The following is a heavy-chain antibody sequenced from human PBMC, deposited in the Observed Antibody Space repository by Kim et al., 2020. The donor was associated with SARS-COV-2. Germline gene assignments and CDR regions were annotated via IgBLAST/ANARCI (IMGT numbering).Heavy chain of an antibody. CDR3: ASLRFLEWLSN. Sequence: TNYNPSLKSRVTISVDTSKNQFSLKLSSVTAADTAVYYCASLRFLEWLSNWGQGTLVTVSS. V-gene: IGHV4-34*01. CDR2: T. D-gene: IGHD3-3*01. J-gene: IGHJ4*02.